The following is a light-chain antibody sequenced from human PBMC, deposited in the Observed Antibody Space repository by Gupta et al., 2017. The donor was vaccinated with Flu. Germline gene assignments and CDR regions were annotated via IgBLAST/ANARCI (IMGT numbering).Light chain of an antibody. J-gene: IGLJ1*01. CDR2: EVS. V-gene: IGLV2-14*01. Sequence: QSALPQPASVSGSPVQSITISCTGTSSDVGGYNYVSWYQQHAAKSPKLMIYEVSNRPAGVANRFSGSKAGNTASLTISGPQEEDEADYYCSADTSSSTRVFGTGTKVTVL. CDR3: SADTSSSTRV. CDR1: SSDVGGYNY.